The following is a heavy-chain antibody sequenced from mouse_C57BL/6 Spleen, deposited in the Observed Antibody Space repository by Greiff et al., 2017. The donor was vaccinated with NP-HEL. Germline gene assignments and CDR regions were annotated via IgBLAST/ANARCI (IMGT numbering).Heavy chain of an antibody. CDR3: TRSLYYGSSYGYFDV. Sequence: QVHVKQSGAELVKPGASVKISCKASGYAFSSYWMNWVKQRPGKGLEWIGQIYPGDGETNDNGKFTGKATLTADKSSSTAYMQLSSLTSEDSAVYFCTRSLYYGSSYGYFDVWGTGTTVTVSS. CDR2: IYPGDGET. CDR1: GYAFSSYW. V-gene: IGHV1-80*01. D-gene: IGHD1-1*01. J-gene: IGHJ1*03.